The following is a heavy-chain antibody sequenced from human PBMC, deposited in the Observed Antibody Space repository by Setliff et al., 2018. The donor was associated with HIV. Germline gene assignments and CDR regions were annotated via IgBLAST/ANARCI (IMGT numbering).Heavy chain of an antibody. CDR2: IYYIGTT. CDR1: GDSISNSNYY. D-gene: IGHD6-19*01. CDR3: AKHGGYTNGWRQTYNWFDP. V-gene: IGHV4-39*01. J-gene: IGHJ5*02. Sequence: SETLSLTCTLSGDSISNSNYYWGWIRQPPGKGLEWIGSIYYIGTTFYNPSLKSRVTISVDTSTNQFSLRLTSVTAADTAIYYCAKHGGYTNGWRQTYNWFDPWGQGTLVTVS.